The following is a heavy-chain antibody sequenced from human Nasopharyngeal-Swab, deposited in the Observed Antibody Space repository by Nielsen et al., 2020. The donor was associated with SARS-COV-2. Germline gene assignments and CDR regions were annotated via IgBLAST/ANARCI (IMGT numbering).Heavy chain of an antibody. V-gene: IGHV5-10-1*01. J-gene: IGHJ4*02. CDR3: VGHSSTGTYAFAN. D-gene: IGHD1-1*01. Sequence: ESLKISCKASGYSFATYWITWVRQMSGKGLEWMGRLDPSDSYSMYSPSFQGHVTFSADKSTSTAFLEWSSLKASDTAMYYCVGHSSTGTYAFANWGQGTLVTVSS. CDR2: LDPSDSYS. CDR1: GYSFATYW.